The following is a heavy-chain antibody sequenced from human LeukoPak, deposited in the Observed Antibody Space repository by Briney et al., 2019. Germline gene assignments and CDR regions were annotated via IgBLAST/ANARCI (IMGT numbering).Heavy chain of an antibody. CDR3: TTDYNSSSWIDAFDI. J-gene: IGHJ3*02. D-gene: IGHD6-13*01. CDR2: ISGSGGST. CDR1: GFTFSSYA. Sequence: GRSLRLSCAASGFTFSSYAMSWVRQAPGKGLEWVSAISGSGGSTYYADSVKGRFTISRDNSKNTLYLQMNSLRAEDTAVYYCTTDYNSSSWIDAFDIWGQGTMVTVSS. V-gene: IGHV3-23*01.